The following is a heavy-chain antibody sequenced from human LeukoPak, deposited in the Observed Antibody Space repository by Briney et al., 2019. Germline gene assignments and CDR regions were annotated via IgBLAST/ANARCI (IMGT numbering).Heavy chain of an antibody. CDR1: GGTFSSYA. J-gene: IGHJ5*02. V-gene: IGHV1-8*02. D-gene: IGHD3-10*01. CDR2: MNPNSGNT. CDR3: ARVRITMVRGVIEGYNWFDP. Sequence: ASVKVSCKASGGTFSSYAISWVRQAPGQGLEWMGWMNPNSGNTGYAQKFQGRVTMTRNTSISTAYTELSSLRSEDTAVYYCARVRITMVRGVIEGYNWFDPWGQGTLVTVSS.